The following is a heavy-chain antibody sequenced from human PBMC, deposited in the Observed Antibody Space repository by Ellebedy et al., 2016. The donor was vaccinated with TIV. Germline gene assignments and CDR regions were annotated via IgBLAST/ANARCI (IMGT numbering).Heavy chain of an antibody. CDR1: GVTFSSYG. Sequence: AASVKVSCKASGVTFSSYGITWVRQAPGQGLEWMGGIIAIFGTTSYAQKFQGRVTITADKSTGTAYMELSSLRSDDTAVYYCAGSRSYIPGYFDYWGQGTLVTVSS. J-gene: IGHJ4*02. CDR2: IIAIFGTT. D-gene: IGHD1-26*01. V-gene: IGHV1-69*06. CDR3: AGSRSYIPGYFDY.